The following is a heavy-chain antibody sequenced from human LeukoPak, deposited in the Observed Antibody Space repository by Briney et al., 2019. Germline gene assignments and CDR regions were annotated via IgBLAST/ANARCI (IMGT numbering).Heavy chain of an antibody. V-gene: IGHV1-2*02. D-gene: IGHD3-22*01. J-gene: IGHJ4*02. Sequence: ASVKVSCKASGYSFTGHYMHWVRQAPGQGLEWMGWINPKSGGTNYAQKLQGRVTMTTDTSTSTAYMELRSLRSDDTAVYYCARLSRVDDSRDYWGQGTLVTVSS. CDR1: GYSFTGHY. CDR3: ARLSRVDDSRDY. CDR2: INPKSGGT.